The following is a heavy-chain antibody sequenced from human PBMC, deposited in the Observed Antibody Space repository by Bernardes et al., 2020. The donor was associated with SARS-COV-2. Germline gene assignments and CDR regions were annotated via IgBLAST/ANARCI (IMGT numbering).Heavy chain of an antibody. V-gene: IGHV3-9*01. J-gene: IGHJ4*02. Sequence: GGSLRLSCAASGFTFDDYTMHWVRQAPGKGLEWVSSVSWNSGGIKYADSVKGRFTISRDNAKNSLYLQMNSLRAEDTALYYCAKGGNDYGDYGYFEYWGQGTLVTVSS. D-gene: IGHD4-17*01. CDR3: AKGGNDYGDYGYFEY. CDR1: GFTFDDYT. CDR2: VSWNSGGI.